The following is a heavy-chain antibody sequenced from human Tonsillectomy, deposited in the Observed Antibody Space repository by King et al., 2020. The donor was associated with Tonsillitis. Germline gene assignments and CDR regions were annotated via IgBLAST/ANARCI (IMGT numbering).Heavy chain of an antibody. Sequence: VQLVESGGGLVQPGGSLRLSCAASGFTFSSYAMSWVRQAPGKGLEWVSAISGSGDSTSYADSVKGRFTISRDNSKNTLYLQMNSLRADDTAVYYCATPGREGGFYSQLDYWGQGTLVTVSS. CDR1: GFTFSSYA. D-gene: IGHD3-22*01. J-gene: IGHJ4*02. CDR3: ATPGREGGFYSQLDY. CDR2: ISGSGDST. V-gene: IGHV3-23*04.